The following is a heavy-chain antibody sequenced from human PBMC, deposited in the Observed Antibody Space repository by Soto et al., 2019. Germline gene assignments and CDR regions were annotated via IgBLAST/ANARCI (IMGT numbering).Heavy chain of an antibody. D-gene: IGHD1-1*01. CDR2: IYATGTT. J-gene: IGHJ5*02. CDR3: VRDGTKTLRDWFDP. CDR1: VGSISGFF. V-gene: IGHV4-4*07. Sequence: PSENLAITCAVSVGSISGFFWSWMRMSAGKGLEWIGRIYATGTTDYNRSLQSRVMMSVDTSKKEFSLKLRSVTAADTAVYYCVRDGTKTLRDWFDPWGQGISVTVSS.